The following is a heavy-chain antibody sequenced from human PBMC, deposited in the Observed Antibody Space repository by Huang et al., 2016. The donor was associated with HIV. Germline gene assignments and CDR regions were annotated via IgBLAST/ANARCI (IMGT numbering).Heavy chain of an antibody. CDR2: ISPYNGNT. J-gene: IGHJ4*02. D-gene: IGHD2-21*01. V-gene: IGHV1-18*01. Sequence: QVQLVQSGPEVKRPGASVKVSCKTSGYTFINYGLSWVRQAPGQGLEWMGWISPYNGNTIYAQKLQGRVGLTTDTSTNTAYMELRRLRSDDTAVYFCARRGWSDGYSLGSDHWGQGTLVIVSS. CDR1: GYTFINYG. CDR3: ARRGWSDGYSLGSDH.